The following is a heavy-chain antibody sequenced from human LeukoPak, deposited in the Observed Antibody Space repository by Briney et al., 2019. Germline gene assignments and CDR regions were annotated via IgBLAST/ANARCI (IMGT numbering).Heavy chain of an antibody. CDR2: ISGSSDIT. V-gene: IGHV3-23*01. J-gene: IGHJ4*02. Sequence: PEGSLRLSCAASGFTFSSYAMSWVRQAPGKGLEWVSVISGSSDITYYADSVKGRFTISRDNSKNTLYLQMNSLRAEDTAVYYCAKGRSGIAAAGLNYWGQGTLVTVSS. CDR3: AKGRSGIAAAGLNY. D-gene: IGHD6-13*01. CDR1: GFTFSSYA.